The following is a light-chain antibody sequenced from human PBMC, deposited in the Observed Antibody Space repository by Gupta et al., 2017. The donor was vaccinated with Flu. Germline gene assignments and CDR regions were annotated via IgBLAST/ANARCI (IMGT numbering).Light chain of an antibody. J-gene: IGKJ2*01. Sequence: GTLFLSPRERATLSCRASQSVRSSYLAWYQQKPGQAPRLLIYGASSRATGIPDRFSGSGSGTEFTLTISRLEHEDFAVYYCQQEGSSPKTFGQGTKVEIK. V-gene: IGKV3-20*01. CDR3: QQEGSSPKT. CDR2: GAS. CDR1: QSVRSSY.